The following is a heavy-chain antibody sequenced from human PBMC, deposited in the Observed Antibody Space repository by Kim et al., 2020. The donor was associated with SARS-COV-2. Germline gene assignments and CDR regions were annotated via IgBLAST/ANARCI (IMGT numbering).Heavy chain of an antibody. CDR1: GFTVSNNY. Sequence: GGSLRLSCAASGFTVSNNYMTWVRQAPGKGLEWVSIIYSGGNTYYADSVRGRFTISRDNSKNTVYLQMNYLRSEDTAVYYCARSLEAHWGQGTLVTVSS. CDR3: ARSLEAH. J-gene: IGHJ4*02. D-gene: IGHD1-1*01. CDR2: IYSGGNT. V-gene: IGHV3-53*01.